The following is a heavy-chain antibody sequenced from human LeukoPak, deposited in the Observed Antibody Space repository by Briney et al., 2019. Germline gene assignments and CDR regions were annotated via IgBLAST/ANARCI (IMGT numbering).Heavy chain of an antibody. CDR1: GGSISSYY. Sequence: PSETLSLTCTVSGGSISSYYWSWIRQPPGKGLEWIGYIYYSGSTNYNPSLKSRVTISVDTSKNQFSLKLSSVTAADTAVYYCARLTSSSSGSSFDYWGQGTLVTASS. V-gene: IGHV4-59*08. J-gene: IGHJ4*02. CDR2: IYYSGST. D-gene: IGHD6-13*01. CDR3: ARLTSSSSGSSFDY.